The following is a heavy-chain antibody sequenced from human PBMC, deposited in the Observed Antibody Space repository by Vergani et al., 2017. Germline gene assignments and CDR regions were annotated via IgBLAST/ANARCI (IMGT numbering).Heavy chain of an antibody. CDR1: GGTFSSYA. J-gene: IGHJ3*02. Sequence: QVQLVQSGAEVKKPGASVKVSCKASGGTFSSYAISWVRQAPGQGLEWMGRIIPILGLANYAQKFQGRVTITAGNSTSTAYMELSSLRSEDTAVYYCARSRSIFGVAKDAFDIWGQGTMVTVSS. D-gene: IGHD3-3*01. V-gene: IGHV1-69*04. CDR2: IIPILGLA. CDR3: ARSRSIFGVAKDAFDI.